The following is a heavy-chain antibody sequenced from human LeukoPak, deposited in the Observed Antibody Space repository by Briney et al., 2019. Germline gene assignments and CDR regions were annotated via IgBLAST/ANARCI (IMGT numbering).Heavy chain of an antibody. D-gene: IGHD2-2*02. V-gene: IGHV4-34*01. J-gene: IGHJ6*02. CDR3: ARELGYCSSTSCYTKAPRLIYYYGMDV. Sequence: PSETLSLTCAVYGGSFSGYYWSWIRQPPGKGLEWIGEINHSGSTNYNPSLKSRVTISVDTSKNQFSLKLSSVTAADTAVYYCARELGYCSSTSCYTKAPRLIYYYGMDVWGQGTTVTVSS. CDR2: INHSGST. CDR1: GGSFSGYY.